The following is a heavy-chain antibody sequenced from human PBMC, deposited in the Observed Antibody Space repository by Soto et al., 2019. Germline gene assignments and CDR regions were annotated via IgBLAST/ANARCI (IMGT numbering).Heavy chain of an antibody. CDR2: IYYTGST. V-gene: IGHV4-4*07. CDR1: GGPISPYY. CDR3: AREGGYFESSGSGVYHYYGVDG. D-gene: IGHD3-22*01. Sequence: SETLSLTCTVSGGPISPYYWSWIRQPAGKGLEWIGRIYYTGSTNYNPPLKSRVSMSLDTARNQISLKVKSVTAADTAVYYCAREGGYFESSGSGVYHYYGVDGWGRGTTVTVSS. J-gene: IGHJ6*02.